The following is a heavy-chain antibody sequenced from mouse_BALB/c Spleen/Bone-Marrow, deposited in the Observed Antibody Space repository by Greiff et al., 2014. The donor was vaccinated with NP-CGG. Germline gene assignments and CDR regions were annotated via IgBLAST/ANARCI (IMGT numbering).Heavy chain of an antibody. CDR1: GYTFTSYW. Sequence: VQLQQSGAELVKPGAPVRLSCKASGYTFTSYWMNWVKQRPGRGLEWIGRIDPSDSETHYNQKSKDKATLTVDKSSSTAYIQLSSLTSEDSAVYYCARALGDGHYYAMDYWGQGTSVTVSS. CDR2: IDPSDSET. V-gene: IGHV1-69*02. J-gene: IGHJ4*01. D-gene: IGHD2-3*01. CDR3: ARALGDGHYYAMDY.